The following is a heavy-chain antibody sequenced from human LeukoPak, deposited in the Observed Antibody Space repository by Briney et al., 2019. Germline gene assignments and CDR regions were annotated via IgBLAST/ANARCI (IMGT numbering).Heavy chain of an antibody. D-gene: IGHD1-7*01. CDR2: IYYSGST. CDR1: GGSISSYY. Sequence: KRSETLSLTYTVSGGSISSYYWNWIRQPPGKGLEWIGYIYYSGSTNYNPSRKSRVTISVDTSKNQFSLRLSSVTAADTAVYYCARDPLDNWNYITYFDSWGQGTLVTVSS. V-gene: IGHV4-59*01. CDR3: ARDPLDNWNYITYFDS. J-gene: IGHJ4*02.